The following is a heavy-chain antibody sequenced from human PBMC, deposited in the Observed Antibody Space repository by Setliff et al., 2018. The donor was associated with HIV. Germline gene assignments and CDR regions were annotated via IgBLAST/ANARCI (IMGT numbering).Heavy chain of an antibody. D-gene: IGHD2-2*01. CDR1: GGSISSSTYY. J-gene: IGHJ6*02. Sequence: SETLSLTCSVSGGSISSSTYYWGWIRQPPGKGLEWIGDIFYTGSTYYNPSLKSRVAISIDTSENRFSLRLNSVTAADTGVYYCARRGRDGTIDYYYYGMDIWGQGTTVTVSS. CDR3: ARRGRDGTIDYYYYGMDI. CDR2: IFYTGST. V-gene: IGHV4-39*01.